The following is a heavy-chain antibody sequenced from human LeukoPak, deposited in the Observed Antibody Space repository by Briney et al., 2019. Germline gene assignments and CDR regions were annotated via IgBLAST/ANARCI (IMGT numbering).Heavy chain of an antibody. J-gene: IGHJ4*02. CDR1: GFTFSSYE. D-gene: IGHD3-10*01. Sequence: GGSLRLSCAASGFTFSSYEMNWVRQAPGKGLEWVSYISISGSTIYYADSVKGRFTISRDNAKNSLYLQMNSLRAEDTAVYYCAGFDYYGSESYYNHFDSWGQGTLVTVSS. CDR2: ISISGSTI. V-gene: IGHV3-48*03. CDR3: AGFDYYGSESYYNHFDS.